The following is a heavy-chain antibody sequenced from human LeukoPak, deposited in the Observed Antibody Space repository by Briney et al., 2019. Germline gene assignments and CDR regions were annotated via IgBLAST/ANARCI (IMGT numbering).Heavy chain of an antibody. CDR3: ARGRAGTSLYYYYMDV. V-gene: IGHV1-2*02. CDR1: GYTFSGYY. CDR2: VNPNSGDT. J-gene: IGHJ6*03. D-gene: IGHD1-1*01. Sequence: ASVKVSCKASGYTFSGYYVHWVRQAPGQGLEWMGWVNPNSGDTNYAQNFQGRVTMTRDTSISTAYMELSRLTSDDTAIYYCARGRAGTSLYYYYMDVWDKGTTVTISS.